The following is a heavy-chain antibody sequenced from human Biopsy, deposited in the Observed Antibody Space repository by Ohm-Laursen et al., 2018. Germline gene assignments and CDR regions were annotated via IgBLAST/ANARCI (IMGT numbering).Heavy chain of an antibody. CDR2: INAKTGDT. D-gene: IGHD3-22*01. CDR1: GYTFTGYH. Sequence: ATVKISCKASGYTFTGYHVHWVRQAPGQGLEWMGWINAKTGDTNYAQKFQGRVTMTRDTSISTAYVDLSSLRSDDTAAYYCTRGGYYYDSLAYYYWFDPWGQGTLVTVSS. V-gene: IGHV1-2*02. CDR3: TRGGYYYDSLAYYYWFDP. J-gene: IGHJ5*02.